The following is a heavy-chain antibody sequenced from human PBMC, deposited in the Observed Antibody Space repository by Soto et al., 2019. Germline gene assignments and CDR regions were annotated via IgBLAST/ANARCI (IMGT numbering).Heavy chain of an antibody. V-gene: IGHV3-21*01. D-gene: IGHD3-22*01. CDR1: GFTFSSYS. CDR3: ARAPYYYDSSGYWAY. CDR2: ISSSSRYI. Sequence: EVQLVESGGGLVKPGGSLRLSCAASGFTFSSYSMNWVRQAPGKGLEWVSSISSSSRYIYYADSVKGRFTISRDNAKNSLYLQMNSLRAEDTAVYYCARAPYYYDSSGYWAYWGQGTLVTVSS. J-gene: IGHJ4*02.